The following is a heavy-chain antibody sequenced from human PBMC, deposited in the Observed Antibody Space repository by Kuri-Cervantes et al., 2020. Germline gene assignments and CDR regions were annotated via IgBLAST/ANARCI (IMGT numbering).Heavy chain of an antibody. V-gene: IGHV3-9*01. J-gene: IGHJ5*02. Sequence: SLKISCAASGFRFDDYAMHWVRQAPGKGLEWVSGISWKSGTIGYADSVKGRFTISRDNAKNSLFLQMNSLRGEDTAVYYCARDSEYYDILTGYSPYNWFDPWGQGTLVTVSS. CDR3: ARDSEYYDILTGYSPYNWFDP. CDR1: GFRFDDYA. CDR2: ISWKSGTI. D-gene: IGHD3-9*01.